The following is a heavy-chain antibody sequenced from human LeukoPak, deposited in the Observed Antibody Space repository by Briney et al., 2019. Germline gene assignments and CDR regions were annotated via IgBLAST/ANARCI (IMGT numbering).Heavy chain of an antibody. Sequence: ASVKVSCKASGYTFTSYGISWVRQAPGQGLEWMGWISAYNGNTNYAQKLQGRVTMTTDTSTSTAYMELRSLRSEDTAVYYCAREDSSSWYSTIDYWGQGTLVTVSS. CDR1: GYTFTSYG. CDR3: AREDSSSWYSTIDY. V-gene: IGHV1-18*01. J-gene: IGHJ4*02. D-gene: IGHD6-13*01. CDR2: ISAYNGNT.